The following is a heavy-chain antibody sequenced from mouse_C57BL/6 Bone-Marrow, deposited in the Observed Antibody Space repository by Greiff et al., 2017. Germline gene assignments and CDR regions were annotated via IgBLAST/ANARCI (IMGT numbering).Heavy chain of an antibody. CDR3: ARDYGSSYEGFDY. D-gene: IGHD1-1*01. Sequence: QVQLQQPGAELVKPGASVKMSCKASGSTFTSYWITWVKQRPGQGLEWIGDIYPGSGSTNYNEKFKSKATLTVDTSSSTAYMQLSSLTSEDSAVYYCARDYGSSYEGFDYWGQGTTLTVSS. CDR1: GSTFTSYW. J-gene: IGHJ2*01. CDR2: IYPGSGST. V-gene: IGHV1-55*01.